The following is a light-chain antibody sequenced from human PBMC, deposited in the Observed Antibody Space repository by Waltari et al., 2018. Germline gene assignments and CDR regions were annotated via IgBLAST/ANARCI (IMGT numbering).Light chain of an antibody. V-gene: IGLV2-8*01. CDR1: SSDVGSDNT. CDR2: EVT. J-gene: IGLJ3*02. Sequence: QSALTQPPSASGSPGQSVTISCTGTSSDVGSDNTVPWYQQHPGKAPKLTIYEVTKRPSGVPDRFSGSKSGNTASLTVSGLQAEDEADYYCCSFAGSSSWVFGGGTKLTVL. CDR3: CSFAGSSSWV.